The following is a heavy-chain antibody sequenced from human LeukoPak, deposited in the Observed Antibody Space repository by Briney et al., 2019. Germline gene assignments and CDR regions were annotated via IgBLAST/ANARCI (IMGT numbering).Heavy chain of an antibody. J-gene: IGHJ6*03. Sequence: GGSLRLSCAVSGFTFSRYGMHWVRRAPGKGLEGVAFIRYDGSNKLCAESVEERFTISRDNSKNTLYLEMKGLRAEDTAVYYCAKDRRSLHSTDRGYYTDVWGKGTTVNVSS. V-gene: IGHV3-30*02. D-gene: IGHD6-13*01. CDR3: AKDRRSLHSTDRGYYTDV. CDR1: GFTFSRYG. CDR2: IRYDGSNK.